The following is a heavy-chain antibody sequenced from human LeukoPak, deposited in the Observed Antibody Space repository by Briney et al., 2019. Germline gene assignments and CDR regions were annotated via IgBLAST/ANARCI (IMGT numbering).Heavy chain of an antibody. Sequence: PSQTLSLTCTVSGGSISSGSYYWSWIRQPAGKGLEWIGRIYTSGSTNYNPSLKSRVTISVDTSKNQFSLKLSSLTAADTAVYYCARGSYSSGWSPGYYFDYWGQGTLVTVSS. CDR2: IYTSGST. CDR3: ARGSYSSGWSPGYYFDY. CDR1: GGSISSGSYY. J-gene: IGHJ4*02. D-gene: IGHD6-19*01. V-gene: IGHV4-61*02.